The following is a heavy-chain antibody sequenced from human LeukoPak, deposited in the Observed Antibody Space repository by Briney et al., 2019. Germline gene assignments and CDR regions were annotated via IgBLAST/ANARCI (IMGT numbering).Heavy chain of an antibody. CDR2: INPDSDGT. CDR1: GGTFSSYA. V-gene: IGHV1-2*02. Sequence: ASVKVSCKASGGTFSSYAISWVRQAPGQGLEWMGWINPDSDGTNYAQKFQGRVTMTRDTSISTAYMELSRLRSDDTAVYYCAKPYDSSGYYYYRGAFDIWGQGTMVTVSS. D-gene: IGHD3-22*01. CDR3: AKPYDSSGYYYYRGAFDI. J-gene: IGHJ3*02.